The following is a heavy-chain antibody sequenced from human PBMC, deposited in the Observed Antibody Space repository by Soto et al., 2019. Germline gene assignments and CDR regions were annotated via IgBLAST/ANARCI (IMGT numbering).Heavy chain of an antibody. Sequence: QVHLVQSGAEVKKPGSSVKVSCKYSGGTFRTESINWVRQAPGQGPEWMGGILPFFGTADYAPRFQGRVTIPAAGATTTAYMELRSLTSHDTAVSFCARGHEYGGNPDAFDVWGQGTMVTVSS. CDR2: ILPFFGTA. D-gene: IGHD4-17*01. V-gene: IGHV1-69*13. J-gene: IGHJ3*01. CDR3: ARGHEYGGNPDAFDV. CDR1: GGTFRTES.